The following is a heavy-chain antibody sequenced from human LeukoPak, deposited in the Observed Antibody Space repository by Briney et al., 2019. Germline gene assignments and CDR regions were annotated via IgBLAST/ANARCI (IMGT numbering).Heavy chain of an antibody. CDR1: GFTFSNSA. CDR2: ISGSGGST. CDR3: AKFPDRRRIGPGTYYNGIHFDY. V-gene: IGHV3-23*01. D-gene: IGHD3-10*01. Sequence: GGSLRLSCAASGFTFSNSALSWVRQAPGKGLEWVSDISGSGGSTYYADSVKGRFTISRDNSKNTLYLQMNSLRAEDTAVYYCAKFPDRRRIGPGTYYNGIHFDYWGQGTLVTVSS. J-gene: IGHJ4*02.